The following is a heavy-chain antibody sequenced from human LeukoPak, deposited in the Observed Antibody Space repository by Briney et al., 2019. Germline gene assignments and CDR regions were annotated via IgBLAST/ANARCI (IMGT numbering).Heavy chain of an antibody. J-gene: IGHJ4*02. CDR3: ARDEDYGISVNVDY. CDR1: GYSFVLYG. D-gene: IGHD4-17*01. CDR2: ISTYNGNT. Sequence: ASVKVSCKASGYSFVLYGISWVRQALGQGPEWMGWISTYNGNTKYAQKFQGRVTMTTDTSTSTAYMELRSLRSDDTAVYYCARDEDYGISVNVDYWGQGTLVTVSS. V-gene: IGHV1-18*01.